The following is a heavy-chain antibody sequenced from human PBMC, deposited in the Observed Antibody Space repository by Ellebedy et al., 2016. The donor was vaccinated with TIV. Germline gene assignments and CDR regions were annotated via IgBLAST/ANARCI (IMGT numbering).Heavy chain of an antibody. V-gene: IGHV3-23*01. CDR3: ARVAREYGSDHKFDY. CDR1: GFTFSSYA. Sequence: GESLKISXAASGFTFSSYAMSWVRQAPGKGLEWVSAISGSGGSTYYADSVKGRFTISRDNSKNTLYLQMNSLRAEDTAVYYCARVAREYGSDHKFDYWGQGTLVTVSS. CDR2: ISGSGGST. J-gene: IGHJ4*02. D-gene: IGHD3-10*01.